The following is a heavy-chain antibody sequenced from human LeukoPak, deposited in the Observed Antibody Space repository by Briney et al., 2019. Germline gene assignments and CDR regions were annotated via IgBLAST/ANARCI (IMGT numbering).Heavy chain of an antibody. CDR3: ARQGSGSYYSDY. CDR2: INHSRST. V-gene: IGHV4-34*01. Sequence: SETLSLTCAVYGGSFSGYYWSWIRQPPGKGLEWIGEINHSRSTNYNPSLKSRVTISVDTSKNQFSLKLSSVTAADTAVYYCARQGSGSYYSDYWGQGTLVTVSS. J-gene: IGHJ4*02. CDR1: GGSFSGYY. D-gene: IGHD3-10*01.